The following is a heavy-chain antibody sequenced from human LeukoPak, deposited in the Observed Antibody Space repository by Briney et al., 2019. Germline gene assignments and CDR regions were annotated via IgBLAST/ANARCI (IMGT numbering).Heavy chain of an antibody. Sequence: GGSLRLSCAASGFTFSTYWMSWVRQAPGKGLEWVANIRKDGSDIHYVDSVKGRFTISRDNSKNMLFLQMNSLRAEDTAVYYCARAPLTGYYNPLDYWGQGTLVTVSS. CDR2: IRKDGSDI. CDR1: GFTFSTYW. V-gene: IGHV3-7*01. J-gene: IGHJ4*02. CDR3: ARAPLTGYYNPLDY. D-gene: IGHD3-9*01.